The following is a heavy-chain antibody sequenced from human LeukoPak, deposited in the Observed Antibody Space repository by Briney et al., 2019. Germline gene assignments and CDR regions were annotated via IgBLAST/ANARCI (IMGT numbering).Heavy chain of an antibody. D-gene: IGHD2/OR15-2a*01. V-gene: IGHV3-23*01. J-gene: IGHJ4*02. CDR1: GFTFSYFA. CDR3: PKLPSVGRTAFFDY. CDR2: ISGSGETI. Sequence: GGSLRLSCAASGFTFSYFAMSWVRLAPGKGLEWVSVISGSGETIYYGESVKGLFTVSRDNSKNTLYLQMDSLSAEDAAVYFCPKLPSVGRTAFFDYWGQGTLVTVSS.